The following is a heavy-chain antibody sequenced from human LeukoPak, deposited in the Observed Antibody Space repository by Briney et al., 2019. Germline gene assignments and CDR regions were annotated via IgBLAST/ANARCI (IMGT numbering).Heavy chain of an antibody. D-gene: IGHD4-11*01. V-gene: IGHV4-34*01. CDR2: INHSGST. Sequence: SETLSLTCAVYGGSFSGYYWSWIRQPPGKGLEWIGEINHSGSTNYNPSLKSRVTISVDTSKNQFSLKLSSVTAADTAEYYCARYSTPRRYYFDYWGQGTLVTVSS. J-gene: IGHJ4*02. CDR1: GGSFSGYY. CDR3: ARYSTPRRYYFDY.